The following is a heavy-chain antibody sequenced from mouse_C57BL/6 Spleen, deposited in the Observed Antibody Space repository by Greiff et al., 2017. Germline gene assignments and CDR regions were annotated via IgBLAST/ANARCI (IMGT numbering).Heavy chain of an antibody. CDR1: GYSITSGYY. Sequence: EVKLQESGPGLVKPSQSLSLTCSVTGYSITSGYYWNWIRQFPGNKLEWMGYISYDGSNNYNPSLKNRISINRDTSKNQFFLKLNSVTTEDTATYYCARGDSYWYFDVWGTGTTVTVSS. CDR2: ISYDGSN. J-gene: IGHJ1*03. CDR3: ARGDSYWYFDV. V-gene: IGHV3-6*01.